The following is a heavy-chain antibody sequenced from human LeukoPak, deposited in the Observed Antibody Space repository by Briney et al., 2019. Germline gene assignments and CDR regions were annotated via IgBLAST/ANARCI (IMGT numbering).Heavy chain of an antibody. D-gene: IGHD2-2*02. J-gene: IGHJ1*01. CDR1: GFTFSSYG. Sequence: GGSLRLSCAASGFTFSSYGMHWVRQAPGKGLEWVAFIRYDGSNKYYADSVKGRFTISRDNSKNTLYLQVNSLRAEDTAVYYCAKGGLVVPAAILSRYFQHWGQGTLVTVSS. CDR3: AKGGLVVPAAILSRYFQH. CDR2: IRYDGSNK. V-gene: IGHV3-30*02.